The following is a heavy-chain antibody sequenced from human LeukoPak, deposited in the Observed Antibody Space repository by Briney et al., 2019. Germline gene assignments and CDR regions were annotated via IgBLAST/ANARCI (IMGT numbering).Heavy chain of an antibody. CDR1: GYTFISYD. CDR3: ARTPPDYGIDY. J-gene: IGHJ4*02. CDR2: MSPNSGNT. Sequence: ASVKVACKASGYTFISYDINWVRQATGQGLEWMGWMSPNSGNTGYAQKFQGRITMTKSTSISTAYMELSDLESEDTAVYYCARTPPDYGIDYWGQGTLVTVSS. D-gene: IGHD4-17*01. V-gene: IGHV1-8*01.